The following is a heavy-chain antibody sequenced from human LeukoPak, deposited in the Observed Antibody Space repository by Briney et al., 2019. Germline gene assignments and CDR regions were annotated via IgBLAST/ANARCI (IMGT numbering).Heavy chain of an antibody. Sequence: GGSLRLSCAASGFTISSDGMNWVRQAPGKGLKWLSYLSNTGNIHYAPSVKGRFTISRDNAKNSLYLQMDGLRAGDTAVYYCARRGDTPMIGDHWGQGILVTVAS. D-gene: IGHD5-18*01. CDR1: GFTISSDG. V-gene: IGHV3-48*01. CDR2: LSNTGNI. J-gene: IGHJ4*02. CDR3: ARRGDTPMIGDH.